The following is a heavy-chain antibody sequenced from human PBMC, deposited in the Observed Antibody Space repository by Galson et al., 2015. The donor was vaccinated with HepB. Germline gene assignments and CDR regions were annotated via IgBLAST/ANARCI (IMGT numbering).Heavy chain of an antibody. CDR2: IWYDGSNK. J-gene: IGHJ4*02. Sequence: SLRLSCAASGFTFSSYGMHWVRQAPGKGLEWVAVIWYDGSNKYYADSVKGRFTISRDNSKNTLYLQMNSLRAEDTAVYYCARDKGDSYFDYWGQGTLVTVSS. V-gene: IGHV3-33*01. D-gene: IGHD2-21*02. CDR1: GFTFSSYG. CDR3: ARDKGDSYFDY.